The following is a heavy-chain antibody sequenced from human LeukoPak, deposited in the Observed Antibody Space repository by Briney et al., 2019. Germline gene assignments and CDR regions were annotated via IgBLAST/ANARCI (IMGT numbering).Heavy chain of an antibody. Sequence: ASVKVSCKASGYTSTDFYIHWVRQAPGQGLEWMGWIFPNSGGTNYAQKFQGRVTMTRDTSITTVSMELSRLRSDDTAVYYCAKEWDTSGNFDHWGQGTLVTVSS. D-gene: IGHD6-25*01. J-gene: IGHJ4*02. CDR2: IFPNSGGT. CDR3: AKEWDTSGNFDH. CDR1: GYTSTDFY. V-gene: IGHV1-2*02.